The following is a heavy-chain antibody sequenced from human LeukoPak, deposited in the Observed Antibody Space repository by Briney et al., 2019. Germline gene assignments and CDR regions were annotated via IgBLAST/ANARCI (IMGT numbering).Heavy chain of an antibody. V-gene: IGHV5-51*01. D-gene: IGHD6-6*01. Sequence: GESLKISCRGSGYSFTSYWIGWVRQMPGKGLEWMGIIYPDDSDTRYSPSFQGQVTISADKSISTAYLQWSSLKASDTAMYYYARERSSQGYFDFWGQGTLVTVSS. CDR1: GYSFTSYW. J-gene: IGHJ4*02. CDR3: ARERSSQGYFDF. CDR2: IYPDDSDT.